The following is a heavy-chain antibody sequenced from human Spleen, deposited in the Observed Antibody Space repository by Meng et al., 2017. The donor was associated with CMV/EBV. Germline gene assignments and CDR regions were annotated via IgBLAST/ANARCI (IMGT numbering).Heavy chain of an antibody. J-gene: IGHJ6*02. CDR1: GFIFTSFA. CDR2: ITESGDTN. CDR3: ASESWSSSSGIRPKMYYYYYGMDV. V-gene: IGHV3-23*01. D-gene: IGHD6-6*01. Sequence: GESLKISCEASGFIFTSFAMNWVRQAPGKGLEWVSSITESGDTNFYADSVKGRFTISRDNSKNTLYLQMNSLRAEDTAVYYCASESWSSSSGIRPKMYYYYYGMDVWGQGTTVTVSS.